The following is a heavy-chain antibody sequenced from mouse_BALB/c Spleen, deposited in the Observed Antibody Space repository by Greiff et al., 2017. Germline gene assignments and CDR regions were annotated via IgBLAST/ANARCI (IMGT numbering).Heavy chain of an antibody. J-gene: IGHJ4*01. D-gene: IGHD1-1*01. V-gene: IGHV1-5*01. Sequence: EVQLQQSGTVLARPGASVKMSCKASGYTFTSYWMHWVKQRPGQGLEWIGAIYPGNSDTSYNQKFKGKAKLTAVTSTSTAYMELSSLTNEDSAVYYCTRKEGNYYGSSYNAMDYWGQGTSVTVSS. CDR2: IYPGNSDT. CDR1: GYTFTSYW. CDR3: TRKEGNYYGSSYNAMDY.